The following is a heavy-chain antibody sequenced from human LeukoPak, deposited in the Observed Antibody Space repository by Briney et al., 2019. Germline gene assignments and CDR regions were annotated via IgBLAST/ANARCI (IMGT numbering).Heavy chain of an antibody. D-gene: IGHD5-24*01. J-gene: IGHJ4*02. CDR2: IRYDGSNK. V-gene: IGHV3-30*02. CDR3: ASSIDGSRHRRFDY. Sequence: GGSLRLSCAASGSTFSSYGMHWVGQAPGKGLEWVAFIRYDGSNKYYADSVKGRFTISRDNSKNTLYLQMNSLRAEDTAVYYCASSIDGSRHRRFDYWGQGTLVTVSS. CDR1: GSTFSSYG.